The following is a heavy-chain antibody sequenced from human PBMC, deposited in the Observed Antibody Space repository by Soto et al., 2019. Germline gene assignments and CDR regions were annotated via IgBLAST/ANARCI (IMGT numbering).Heavy chain of an antibody. Sequence: EVQLVESGGGLVKPGGSLRLSCAASGFTFSSYSMNWVRQAPGKGLEWVSSISSSSSYIYYADSVKGRFTISRDNAKNSLYLQMNSLRAEETAVYYCARDHRVVLMVYARNYGMDVWGQGTTVTVSS. V-gene: IGHV3-21*01. J-gene: IGHJ6*02. CDR1: GFTFSSYS. CDR2: ISSSSSYI. D-gene: IGHD2-8*01. CDR3: ARDHRVVLMVYARNYGMDV.